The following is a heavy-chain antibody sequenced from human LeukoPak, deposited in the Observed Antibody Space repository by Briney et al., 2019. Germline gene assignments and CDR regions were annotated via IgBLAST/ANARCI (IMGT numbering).Heavy chain of an antibody. J-gene: IGHJ4*02. Sequence: PGGSLRLSCAASGFTFSSYYMSWVRQAPGKGLEWVANINQDGSGKYYVDSVKGRFTISRDNAKNSLYLQMNSLRAEDTAVYYCAREGGWLQLTPFDYWGQGTLVTVSS. CDR1: GFTFSSYY. CDR3: AREGGWLQLTPFDY. D-gene: IGHD5-24*01. V-gene: IGHV3-7*03. CDR2: INQDGSGK.